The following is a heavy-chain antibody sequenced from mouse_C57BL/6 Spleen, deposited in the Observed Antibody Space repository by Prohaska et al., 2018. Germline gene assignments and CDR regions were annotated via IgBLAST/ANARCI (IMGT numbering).Heavy chain of an antibody. J-gene: IGHJ4*01. CDR3: TRSYDGYDGSYAMDY. D-gene: IGHD2-3*01. Sequence: GFNISSYAMPWVRQPPEKWPEWAAYISSGGDYSYYADTVKGRLTISRDNARNTLYPQMSSLKSEDTAMYYCTRSYDGYDGSYAMDYWGQGTSVTVSS. CDR1: GFNISSYA. V-gene: IGHV5-9-1*02. CDR2: ISSGGDYS.